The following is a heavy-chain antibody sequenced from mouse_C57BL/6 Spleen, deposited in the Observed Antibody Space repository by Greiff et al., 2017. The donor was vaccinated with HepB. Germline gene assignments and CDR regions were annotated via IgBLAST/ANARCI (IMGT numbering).Heavy chain of an antibody. CDR3: RGSYYGSSL. D-gene: IGHD1-1*01. CDR2: IDPENGDT. V-gene: IGHV14-4*01. Sequence: VQLKESGAELVRPGASVKLSCTASGFNIKDDYMHWVKQRPEQGLEWIGWIDPENGDTEYASKFQGKATITADTSSNTAYLQLSSLTSEDTAVYYCRGSYYGSSLWGQGTSVTVSS. J-gene: IGHJ4*01. CDR1: GFNIKDDY.